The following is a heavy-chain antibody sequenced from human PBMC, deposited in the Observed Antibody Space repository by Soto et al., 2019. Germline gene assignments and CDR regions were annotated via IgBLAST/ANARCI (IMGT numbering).Heavy chain of an antibody. V-gene: IGHV4-34*01. CDR1: GGSFSGYY. D-gene: IGHD5-12*01. Sequence: SETLSLTCAVYGGSFSGYYWSWIRQPPGKGLEWIGEINHSRSTNYNPSLKSRVTISVDTSKNQSSLKLSSVTAADMAVYYCARGGGYDPFDYWGQGVLVTVSS. CDR2: INHSRST. J-gene: IGHJ4*02. CDR3: ARGGGYDPFDY.